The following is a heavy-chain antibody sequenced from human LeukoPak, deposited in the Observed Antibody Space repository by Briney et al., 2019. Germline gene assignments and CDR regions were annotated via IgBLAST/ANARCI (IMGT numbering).Heavy chain of an antibody. CDR1: GGTFSSYA. D-gene: IGHD2-15*01. CDR2: IIPIFGTA. J-gene: IGHJ2*01. CDR3: ARVGGRYCSGGSCYSGYFDL. V-gene: IGHV1-69*05. Sequence: ASVKVSCKASGGTFSSYAISWVRQAPGQGLEWMGGIIPIFGTANYAQKFQGRVTITTDESTSTAYMELSSLRSEDTAVYYCARVGGRYCSGGSCYSGYFDLWGRGTLVTVSS.